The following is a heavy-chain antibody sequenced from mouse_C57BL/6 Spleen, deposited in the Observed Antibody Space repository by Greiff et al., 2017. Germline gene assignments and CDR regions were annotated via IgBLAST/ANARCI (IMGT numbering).Heavy chain of an antibody. J-gene: IGHJ1*03. Sequence: QVQLQQSGAELVKPGASVKMSCKASGYTFTSYWITWVKQRPGQGLEWIGDIYPGSGSTNYNEKFKSKATLTVDTSSSTAYMQLSSLTSEDSAVYYCARRGEYDVPYWYFDVWGTGTTVTVSS. V-gene: IGHV1-55*01. CDR3: ARRGEYDVPYWYFDV. CDR2: IYPGSGST. D-gene: IGHD2-14*01. CDR1: GYTFTSYW.